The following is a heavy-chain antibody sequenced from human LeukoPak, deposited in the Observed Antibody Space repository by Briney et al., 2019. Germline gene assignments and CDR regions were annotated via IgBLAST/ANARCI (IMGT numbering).Heavy chain of an antibody. J-gene: IGHJ3*02. CDR1: GFTFSSYG. D-gene: IGHD6-19*01. Sequence: GGSLRLSCAASGFTFSSYGMHWVRQAPGKGLEWVANIKQDGSEKYYVDSVKGRFTISRDNAKNSLYLQMNSLRAEDTAVYYCARARSIMSSGWFDAFDIWGQGTMVTVSS. CDR3: ARARSIMSSGWFDAFDI. V-gene: IGHV3-7*01. CDR2: IKQDGSEK.